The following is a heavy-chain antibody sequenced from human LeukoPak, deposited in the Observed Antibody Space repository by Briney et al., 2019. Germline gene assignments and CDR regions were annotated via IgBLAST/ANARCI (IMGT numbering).Heavy chain of an antibody. CDR3: ARGNSYNYGDFDY. CDR1: GGSISSYY. V-gene: IGHV4-59*01. CDR2: IYYSGST. Sequence: PSETLSVTCTVSGGSISSYYWSWIRQPPGKGLEWIGYIYYSGSTNCNPSLEGRVTISVDTSKNQFSLNLSSVTAADTAVYYCARGNSYNYGDFDYWGQGTLVTVSS. D-gene: IGHD3-22*01. J-gene: IGHJ4*02.